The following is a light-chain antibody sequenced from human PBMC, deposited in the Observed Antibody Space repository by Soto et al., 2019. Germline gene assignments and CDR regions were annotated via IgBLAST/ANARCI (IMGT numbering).Light chain of an antibody. Sequence: QSALTQPASVSASPGPSTTISCTGTSSDVGGYNYVSWYQHHPGKAPKLIIYDVTNRPSGVSNPFSGSKSGNTASLTISGLQPEDEADYYCSSYTTSNTRQIVFGTGTKVTVL. CDR1: SSDVGGYNY. CDR3: SSYTTSNTRQIV. J-gene: IGLJ1*01. V-gene: IGLV2-14*03. CDR2: DVT.